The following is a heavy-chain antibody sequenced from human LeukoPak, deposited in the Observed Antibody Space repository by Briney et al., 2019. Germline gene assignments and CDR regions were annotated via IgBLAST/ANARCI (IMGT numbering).Heavy chain of an antibody. CDR2: ISSSSSTI. V-gene: IGHV3-48*04. CDR3: ASGKGHDFWSGYLSWFDP. CDR1: GFTFSSYS. Sequence: GRSLRLSCAASGFTFSSYSMNWVRQAPGKGLEWVSYISSSSSTIYYADSVKGRFTISRDNAKNSLYLQMNSLRAEDTAVYYCASGKGHDFWSGYLSWFDPWGQGTLVTVSS. J-gene: IGHJ5*02. D-gene: IGHD3-3*01.